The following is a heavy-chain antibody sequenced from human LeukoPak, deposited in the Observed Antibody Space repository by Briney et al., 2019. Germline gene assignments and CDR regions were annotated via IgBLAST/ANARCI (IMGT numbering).Heavy chain of an antibody. CDR1: GYTFTSYD. J-gene: IGHJ4*02. CDR2: MNPNSGNT. V-gene: IGHV1-8*02. CDR3: AIIAAPQHY. D-gene: IGHD6-13*01. Sequence: ASVKVSCKASGYTFTSYDIDWVRQATGQGLEWMGWMNPNSGNTGYAQKFQGRVTMTEDTSTDTAYMELSSLRSEDTAVYYCAIIAAPQHYWGQGTLVTVSS.